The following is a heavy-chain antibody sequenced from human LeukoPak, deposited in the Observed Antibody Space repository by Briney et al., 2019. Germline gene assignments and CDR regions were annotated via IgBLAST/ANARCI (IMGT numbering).Heavy chain of an antibody. V-gene: IGHV3-30*02. D-gene: IGHD4-17*01. J-gene: IGHJ4*02. Sequence: GGSLRLSCAASGFTFSSYGMHWVRQAPGKGLEWVAVILSDGSNKYYADSVKGRFTISRDSSKNTMYLQMNSLRAEDTAVYYCAKYGMTTVTYIDYWGQGTLVTVSS. CDR1: GFTFSSYG. CDR2: ILSDGSNK. CDR3: AKYGMTTVTYIDY.